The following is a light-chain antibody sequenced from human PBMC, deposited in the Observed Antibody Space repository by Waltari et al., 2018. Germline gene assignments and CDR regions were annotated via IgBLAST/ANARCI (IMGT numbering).Light chain of an antibody. CDR1: QSFSSN. V-gene: IGKV3-15*01. Sequence: EIVMTQSPATLSVSPGERATLSCRASQSFSSNLAWYQQKPGQAPRLLIYGASTRATGIPARFSGSGSGTEFTLTISSLQSEDFAVYYCQQYNNWHTFGQGTKLEIK. CDR3: QQYNNWHT. CDR2: GAS. J-gene: IGKJ2*01.